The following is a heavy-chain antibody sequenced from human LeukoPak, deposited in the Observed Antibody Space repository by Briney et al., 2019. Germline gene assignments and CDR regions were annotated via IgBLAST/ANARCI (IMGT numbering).Heavy chain of an antibody. J-gene: IGHJ4*02. Sequence: ASVKVSCEASGYTFTNYAMQWVRQAPGQRLEWMGWINAGNGNTKYSQKFQGRVTITRDTSASIAYMKLSSLRSEDTAVYYCARDRGVTMVRGVIDSFDYWGQGTLVTVSS. D-gene: IGHD3-10*01. CDR1: GYTFTNYA. CDR3: ARDRGVTMVRGVIDSFDY. V-gene: IGHV1-3*01. CDR2: INAGNGNT.